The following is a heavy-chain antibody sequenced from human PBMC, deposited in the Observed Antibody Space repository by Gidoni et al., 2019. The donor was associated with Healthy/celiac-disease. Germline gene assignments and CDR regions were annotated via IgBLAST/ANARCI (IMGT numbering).Heavy chain of an antibody. J-gene: IGHJ6*03. D-gene: IGHD1-7*01. Sequence: EVQLLESGGGLVQPGGSLRLSCAASGFTFSSYAMSGVRQAPGKGLEWVSAISGSGGSTYYADSVKGRFTISRDKSKNTLYLQMNSLRAEDTAVYYCAKDHGITGTIPYYYYMDVWGKGTTVTVSS. V-gene: IGHV3-23*01. CDR1: GFTFSSYA. CDR2: ISGSGGST. CDR3: AKDHGITGTIPYYYYMDV.